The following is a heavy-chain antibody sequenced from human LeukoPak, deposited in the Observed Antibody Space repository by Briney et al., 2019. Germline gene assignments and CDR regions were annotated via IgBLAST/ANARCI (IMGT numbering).Heavy chain of an antibody. V-gene: IGHV3-23*01. Sequence: PGGSLRLSCAASGFTFSSYAMSWVRQAPGKGLEWVSAISGSGGSTYYADSVKGRFTISRDNSKNTLYLQMNSLRAEDTAVYYCAKDRERGDSSGYYNPESPIDYWGQGTLVTVSS. CDR2: ISGSGGST. D-gene: IGHD3-22*01. J-gene: IGHJ4*02. CDR3: AKDRERGDSSGYYNPESPIDY. CDR1: GFTFSSYA.